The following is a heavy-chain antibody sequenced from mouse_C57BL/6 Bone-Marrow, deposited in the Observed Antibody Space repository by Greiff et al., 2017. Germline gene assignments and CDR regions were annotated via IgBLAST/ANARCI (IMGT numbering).Heavy chain of an antibody. D-gene: IGHD3-2*02. CDR2: ISNLAYSI. V-gene: IGHV5-15*01. Sequence: EVKLQESGGGLVQPGGSLKLSCAASGFTFSDYGMAWVRQAPRKGPEWVAFISNLAYSIYYADTVTGRFTISRENAKNTLYLERSSLRSEDTAMYYCARHGGSERFAYWGQGTLVTVSA. J-gene: IGHJ3*01. CDR1: GFTFSDYG. CDR3: ARHGGSERFAY.